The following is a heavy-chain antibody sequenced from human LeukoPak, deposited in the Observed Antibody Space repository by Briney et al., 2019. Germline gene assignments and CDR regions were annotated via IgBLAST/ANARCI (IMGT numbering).Heavy chain of an antibody. J-gene: IGHJ5*02. CDR3: ARRGPGTFYYASGSYLNWFDP. CDR2: INHSGST. D-gene: IGHD3-10*01. Sequence: PSETLSLTCTVYGGSFSGYYCSWIRQPPGKGLEWIGEINHSGSTNYNPSLKSRVTISVDTSKNQFSLKLSSVTAADTAVYYCARRGPGTFYYASGSYLNWFDPWGQGTLVNVSS. CDR1: GGSFSGYY. V-gene: IGHV4-34*01.